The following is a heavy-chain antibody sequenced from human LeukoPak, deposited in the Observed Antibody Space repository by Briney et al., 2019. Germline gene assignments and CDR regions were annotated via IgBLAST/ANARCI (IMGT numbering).Heavy chain of an antibody. CDR1: GGSINRGSYY. Sequence: PSQTLSLTCTVSGGSINRGSYYWSWIRQPAGKGLEWIGRIHSSGTTNYKSSLKSRVTILVDTPRNQFSLKLTSVTAADTAVYYCARHYYGSENYYFDFWGQGTLVTVSS. V-gene: IGHV4-61*02. CDR2: IHSSGTT. J-gene: IGHJ4*02. CDR3: ARHYYGSENYYFDF. D-gene: IGHD3-10*01.